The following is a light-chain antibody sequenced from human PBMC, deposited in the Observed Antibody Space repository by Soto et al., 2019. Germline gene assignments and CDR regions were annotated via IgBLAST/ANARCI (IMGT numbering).Light chain of an antibody. CDR3: SSHAGRGTVV. V-gene: IGLV2-23*01. Sequence: QSALTQPASVSGSPGRSITISCTGTSSDVGKYNLVSWYQQHPGKAPKLMIYEATKRPSGVSNRFSGSKSGNTASLTISGLQAEDEADYYCSSHAGRGTVVFGGGTKLTVL. CDR2: EAT. J-gene: IGLJ2*01. CDR1: SSDVGKYNL.